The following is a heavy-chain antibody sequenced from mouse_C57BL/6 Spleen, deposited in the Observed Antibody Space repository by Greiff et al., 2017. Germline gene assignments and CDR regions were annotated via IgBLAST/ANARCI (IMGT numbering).Heavy chain of an antibody. Sequence: EVMLVESGGGLVKPGGSLKLSCAASGFTFSDYGMHWVRQAPEKGLEWVAYISSGSSTIYYADTVKGRFTISRDNAKNTLFLQMTSLRSEDTAMYYCARDYGKEFAYWGQGTLVTVSA. V-gene: IGHV5-17*01. CDR1: GFTFSDYG. CDR2: ISSGSSTI. CDR3: ARDYGKEFAY. J-gene: IGHJ3*01. D-gene: IGHD2-1*01.